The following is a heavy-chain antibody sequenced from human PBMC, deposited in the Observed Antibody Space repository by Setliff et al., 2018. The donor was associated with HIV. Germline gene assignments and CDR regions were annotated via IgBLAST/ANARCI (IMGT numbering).Heavy chain of an antibody. CDR1: GFTFSGSA. CDR2: IKTKPSSYAT. J-gene: IGHJ5*02. D-gene: IGHD2-2*01. V-gene: IGHV3-73*01. CDR3: AASEDGDCATTNCANWFDP. Sequence: GGSLRLSCSASGFTFSGSAMHWVRQASGKGLEWVGRIKTKPSSYATAYGASVKGRFTISRDDSQKTAYLQMNSLKPEDTAVYYCAASEDGDCATTNCANWFDPWGQGTLVTVSS.